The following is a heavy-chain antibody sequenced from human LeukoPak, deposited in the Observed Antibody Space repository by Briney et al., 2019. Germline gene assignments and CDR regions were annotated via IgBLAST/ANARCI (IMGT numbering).Heavy chain of an antibody. J-gene: IGHJ4*02. Sequence: PGGSLRLSCTASGFTLSTYWMNWVRRAPGKGLEWVANIKQDGSEKYYVDSVKGRFTISRDNAKNSLYLRMNSLRAEDTAVYYCAGGNTFEYWGQGTLVTVSS. D-gene: IGHD4-23*01. V-gene: IGHV3-7*01. CDR1: GFTLSTYW. CDR3: AGGNTFEY. CDR2: IKQDGSEK.